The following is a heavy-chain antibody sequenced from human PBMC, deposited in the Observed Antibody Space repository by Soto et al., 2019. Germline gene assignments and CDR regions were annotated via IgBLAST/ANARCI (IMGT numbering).Heavy chain of an antibody. Sequence: PSETLSLTCAVYGGSFSGYYWSWIRQPPGKGLEWIGEINHSGSTNYNPSLKSRVTISVDTSKNQFSLNLSSVTAADTAVYSCARDPVLRFLEWSRYYYYYYGMEGWGQGTTVTVAS. J-gene: IGHJ6*02. V-gene: IGHV4-34*01. D-gene: IGHD3-3*01. CDR2: INHSGST. CDR1: GGSFSGYY. CDR3: ARDPVLRFLEWSRYYYYYYGMEG.